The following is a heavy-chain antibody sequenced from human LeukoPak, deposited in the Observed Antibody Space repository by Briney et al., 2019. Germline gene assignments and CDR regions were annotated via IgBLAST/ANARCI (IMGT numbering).Heavy chain of an antibody. D-gene: IGHD5-24*01. CDR1: GYTFNSYG. J-gene: IGHJ5*02. V-gene: IGHV1-18*01. CDR3: ARNSKYDGYGVGFDP. CDR2: ISTNSGNT. Sequence: ASVKVSCKASGYTFNSYGISWVRQAHGQGLEWMGWISTNSGNTNYAQKLQGRVTMTTDTSTSTTYMELRSLRSDDTAVYYCARNSKYDGYGVGFDPWGQGTLVTVSS.